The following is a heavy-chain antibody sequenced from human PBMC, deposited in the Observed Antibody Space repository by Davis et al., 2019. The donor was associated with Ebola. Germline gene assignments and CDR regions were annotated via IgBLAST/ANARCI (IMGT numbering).Heavy chain of an antibody. V-gene: IGHV4-59*08. CDR2: IYYSGST. J-gene: IGHJ4*02. Sequence: MPGGSLRLSCTVSGGSISSYYWSWIRQPPGKGLEWIGYIYYSGSTNYNPSLKSRVTISVDTSKNQFSLKLSSVTAADTAVYYCARCRLSFGVVVFDYWGQGTLVTVSS. CDR1: GGSISSYY. D-gene: IGHD3-3*01. CDR3: ARCRLSFGVVVFDY.